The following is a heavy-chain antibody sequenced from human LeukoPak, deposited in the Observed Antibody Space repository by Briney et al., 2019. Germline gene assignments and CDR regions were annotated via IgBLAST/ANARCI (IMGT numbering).Heavy chain of an antibody. J-gene: IGHJ4*02. Sequence: HPGGSLRLSCGASGFTFSNYGMHWVRQAPGKGGVCVAAIWYDGSNKYHADSVKGRFTISRDNSKNPLYRQRNGLRAEDTAVYYRARTRNGLYDYWGQGTMVTVSS. CDR3: ARTRNGLYDY. CDR2: IWYDGSNK. V-gene: IGHV3-33*01. CDR1: GFTFSNYG. D-gene: IGHD2-8*01.